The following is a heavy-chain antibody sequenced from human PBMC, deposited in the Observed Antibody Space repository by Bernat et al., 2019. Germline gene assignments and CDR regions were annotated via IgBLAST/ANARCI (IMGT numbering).Heavy chain of an antibody. D-gene: IGHD4-17*01. Sequence: QVQLLESGGGVVQPGRSLRLSCAVSGFTFSSYSIHWVRQAPGEGLEWVAVISYDGGNKYYADSVKGRFTLSRDNSKNTLYMQMNSLTPEDTAVYYCAKVLGHDYGVTNWYFDLWGRGTLVTVSS. V-gene: IGHV3-30-3*01. CDR1: GFTFSSYS. CDR3: AKVLGHDYGVTNWYFDL. CDR2: ISYDGGNK. J-gene: IGHJ2*01.